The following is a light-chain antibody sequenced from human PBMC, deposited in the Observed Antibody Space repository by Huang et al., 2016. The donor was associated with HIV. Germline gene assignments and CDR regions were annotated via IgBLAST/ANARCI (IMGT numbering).Light chain of an antibody. J-gene: IGKJ1*01. Sequence: DIQMTQSPPSLSASVGDRVTITCRASQSISNYLNWYQQRPGKAPRLVIYGTSNLQSGVPSRFSGSGSGTVFILTINSLQLEDFASYYCQQTYSTPWAFGQGTKVDIK. CDR3: QQTYSTPWA. CDR2: GTS. CDR1: QSISNY. V-gene: IGKV1-39*01.